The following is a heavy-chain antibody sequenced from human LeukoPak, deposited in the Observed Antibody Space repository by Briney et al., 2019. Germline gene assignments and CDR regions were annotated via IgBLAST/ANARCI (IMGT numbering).Heavy chain of an antibody. CDR3: AKDPARNYYDSSEPN. CDR2: ISGSGGST. CDR1: GFIFTNYF. V-gene: IGHV3-23*01. Sequence: GGSLRLSCAASGFIFTNYFMSWVRQAPGKGLEWVSAISGSGGSTYYADSVKGRFTISRDNSKNTLYLQMNSLKAEDTAVYYCAKDPARNYYDSSEPNWGQGTLVTVSS. D-gene: IGHD3-22*01. J-gene: IGHJ4*02.